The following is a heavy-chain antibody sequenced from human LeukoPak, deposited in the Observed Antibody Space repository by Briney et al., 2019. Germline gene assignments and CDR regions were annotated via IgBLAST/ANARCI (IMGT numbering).Heavy chain of an antibody. J-gene: IGHJ4*02. V-gene: IGHV1-2*02. CDR3: ARVGYYYDSSGYYYFDY. CDR1: GYTFTGYY. CDR2: INPNSGGT. Sequence: ASVKVSCKASGYTFTGYYMHWVRQAPGQGLEWMGWINPNSGGTSYAQKFQGRVTMTRDTSTSTVYMELSSLRSEDTAVYYCARVGYYYDSSGYYYFDYWGQGTLVTVSS. D-gene: IGHD3-22*01.